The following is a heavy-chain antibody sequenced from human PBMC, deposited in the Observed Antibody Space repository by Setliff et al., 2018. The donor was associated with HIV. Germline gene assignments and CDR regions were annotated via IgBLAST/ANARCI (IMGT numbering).Heavy chain of an antibody. J-gene: IGHJ4*02. D-gene: IGHD6-6*01. Sequence: SETLSLTCTVSGGSISSHYWSWIRQPPGKGLEWIGYLSYTGSTNYNPSLKSRVTISVDTSKNQFSLRLTSVTAADTAVYYCARTYFLARRGGYFDYGGQGTLVTVSS. CDR3: ARTYFLARRGGYFDY. CDR1: GGSISSHY. V-gene: IGHV4-59*11. CDR2: LSYTGST.